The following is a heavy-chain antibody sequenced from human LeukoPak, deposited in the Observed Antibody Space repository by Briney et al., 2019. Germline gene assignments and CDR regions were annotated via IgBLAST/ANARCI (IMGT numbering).Heavy chain of an antibody. J-gene: IGHJ3*02. V-gene: IGHV1-69*05. D-gene: IGHD5-24*01. CDR1: GGTFSSYA. CDR2: IIPIVGTA. CDR3: ARALVEMATICAFDI. Sequence: SSXXVSCKASGGTFSSYAISWVRQAPGQGLEWMGRIIPIVGTANYAQKFQGRVTITTDESTSTAYMELSSLRSEDTAVYYCARALVEMATICAFDIWGQGTMVTVSS.